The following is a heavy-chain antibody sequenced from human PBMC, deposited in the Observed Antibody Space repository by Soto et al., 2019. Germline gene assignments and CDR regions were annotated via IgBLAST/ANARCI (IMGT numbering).Heavy chain of an antibody. CDR2: INPSGGST. J-gene: IGHJ4*02. V-gene: IGHV1-46*01. CDR1: GYAFTSYY. CDR3: ARDYGAGGYSSPKDTLDY. Sequence: QVQLVQSEAEVKKPGASVKVSCKASGYAFTSYYMHWVRQAPGQGLEWMGIINPSGGSTSYAQKFQGRVTMTRDTSTSTVYMELSSLRSEDTAVYYCARDYGAGGYSSPKDTLDYWGQGTLVTVSS. D-gene: IGHD5-18*01.